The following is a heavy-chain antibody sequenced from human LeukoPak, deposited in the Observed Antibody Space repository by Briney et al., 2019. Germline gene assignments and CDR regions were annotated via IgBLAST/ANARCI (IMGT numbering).Heavy chain of an antibody. CDR3: ARGVTPSLWFGESVGGYLDY. D-gene: IGHD3-10*01. CDR1: GGSISSSSYY. CDR2: IYYSGST. V-gene: IGHV4-39*07. J-gene: IGHJ4*02. Sequence: SETLSLTCTVSGGSISSSSYYWGWIRQPPGKGLEWIGSIYYSGSTYYNPSLKSRVTISVDTSKNQFSLKLSSVTAADTAVYYCARGVTPSLWFGESVGGYLDYWGQGTLVTVSS.